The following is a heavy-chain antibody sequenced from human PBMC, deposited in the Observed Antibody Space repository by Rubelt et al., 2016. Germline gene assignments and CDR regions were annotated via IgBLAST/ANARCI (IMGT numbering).Heavy chain of an antibody. CDR3: ARSDIVATITDY. Sequence: GGVVQPGGSLRLSCAASGSSFSTSWMHWVRQVPGKGLVWVSRINSDGSSTTYADSVKGRFTISRDNARNMVFLQMNSLRAEDTAVYYCARSDIVATITDYWGQGTLVTVSS. D-gene: IGHD5-12*01. V-gene: IGHV3-74*01. J-gene: IGHJ4*02. CDR1: GSSFSTSW. CDR2: INSDGSST.